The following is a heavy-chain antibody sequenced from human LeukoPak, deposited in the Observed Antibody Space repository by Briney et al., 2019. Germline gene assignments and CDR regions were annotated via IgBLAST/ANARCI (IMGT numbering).Heavy chain of an antibody. J-gene: IGHJ4*02. D-gene: IGHD4-23*01. Sequence: SETLSLTCAVYGGSFSGYYWSWIRQPPGKGLEWIGEINHSGSTNYNPSLKGRVTISVDTSKNQFSLKLSSVTAADTAVYYCARGPGCGGNSGGYFDYWGQGTLVTVSS. CDR1: GGSFSGYY. CDR2: INHSGST. V-gene: IGHV4-34*01. CDR3: ARGPGCGGNSGGYFDY.